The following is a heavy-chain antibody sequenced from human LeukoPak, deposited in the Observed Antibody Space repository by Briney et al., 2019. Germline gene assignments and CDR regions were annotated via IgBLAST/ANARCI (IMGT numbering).Heavy chain of an antibody. J-gene: IGHJ6*03. CDR1: GGSISSYY. CDR3: ARGKGDGYNRSPNYYYYMDV. D-gene: IGHD5-24*01. V-gene: IGHV4-59*01. CDR2: IYYSGST. Sequence: SETLSLTCTVSGGSISSYYWSWIRQPPGKGLEWIGYIYYSGSTNYNPSLKSRVTISVDTSKNQFSLKLSSVTAADTAVYYCARGKGDGYNRSPNYYYYMDVWGKGTTVTISS.